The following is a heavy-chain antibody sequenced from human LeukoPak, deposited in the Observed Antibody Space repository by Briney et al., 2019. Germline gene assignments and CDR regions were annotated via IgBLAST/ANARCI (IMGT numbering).Heavy chain of an antibody. CDR3: ARDGLLAARPIDY. D-gene: IGHD6-6*01. V-gene: IGHV3-21*01. J-gene: IGHJ4*02. CDR2: ISSGNSYI. CDR1: GFTFSSYS. Sequence: GGSLRLSCAASGFTFSSYSMNWVRQAPGKGLEWVSSISSGNSYIYYAESVKGRFTISRDNAKNSLYLQMNSLRAEDTAVYYCARDGLLAARPIDYWGQGTLVTASS.